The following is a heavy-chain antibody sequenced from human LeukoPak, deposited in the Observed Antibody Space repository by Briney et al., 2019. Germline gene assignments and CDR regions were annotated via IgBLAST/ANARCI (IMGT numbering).Heavy chain of an antibody. CDR2: IYYGGGT. V-gene: IGHV4-39*01. CDR3: ARYAVEYRGTFFDY. J-gene: IGHJ4*02. Sequence: PSETLSLTCTVSGGSIRSTDHYWGWIRRPPGKGLEWIGSIYYGGGTYYYRSLKTRATISVDTSKNQFSLKLSPVTAAVTAVYYCARYAVEYRGTFFDYWGQGTLVTVSS. CDR1: GGSIRSTDHY. D-gene: IGHD1-26*01.